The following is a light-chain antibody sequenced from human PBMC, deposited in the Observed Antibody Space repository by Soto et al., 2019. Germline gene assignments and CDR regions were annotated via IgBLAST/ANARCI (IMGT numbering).Light chain of an antibody. CDR2: GVS. V-gene: IGLV2-14*01. CDR3: SSYTSSSTVV. CDR1: SCDVGSYNY. Sequence: QSALTQPASVSGSPGQWITISCSGTSCDVGSYNYVSWYQQYPGKAPQLMIYGVSNRPSGVSNLFSCSKSGKAASLTISGLHAEDDDDYYGSSYTSSSTVVFGGGTKLTVL. J-gene: IGLJ2*01.